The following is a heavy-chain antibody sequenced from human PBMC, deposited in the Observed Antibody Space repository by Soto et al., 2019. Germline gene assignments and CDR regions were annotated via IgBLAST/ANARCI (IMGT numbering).Heavy chain of an antibody. J-gene: IGHJ3*02. CDR2: ISAYNGNT. CDR3: AREVGVYNWNEAGAFDI. CDR1: GYTFTSYG. D-gene: IGHD1-20*01. Sequence: QVQLVQSGAEVKKPGASVKVSCKASGYTFTSYGISWVRQAPGQGLEWMGWISAYNGNTNYAQKLQGRVTMTTDTATSTAYMELRSLRSDDTAVYYCAREVGVYNWNEAGAFDIWGQGTMVTVSS. V-gene: IGHV1-18*01.